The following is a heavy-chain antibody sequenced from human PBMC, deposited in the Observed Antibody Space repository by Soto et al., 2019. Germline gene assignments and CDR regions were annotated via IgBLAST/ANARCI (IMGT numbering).Heavy chain of an antibody. CDR2: IYYSGTT. CDR1: GYSISSSNW. CDR3: ARREIQGPIHY. J-gene: IGHJ4*02. D-gene: IGHD2-21*01. Sequence: QVQLQESGPGLVKPSDTLSLTCAVSGYSISSSNWWGWIRQPPGKGLEWIGYIYYSGTTYYNPSLKSRVTQSVHTSKNQFSLKLTSVTAVDTAVYYFARREIQGPIHYWGQATLVTVSS. V-gene: IGHV4-28*01.